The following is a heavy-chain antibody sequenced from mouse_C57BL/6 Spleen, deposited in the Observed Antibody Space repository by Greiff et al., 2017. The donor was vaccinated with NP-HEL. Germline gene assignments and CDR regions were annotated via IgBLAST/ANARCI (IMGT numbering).Heavy chain of an antibody. CDR3: AALITTVVATDY. CDR1: GYTFTSYW. J-gene: IGHJ2*01. V-gene: IGHV1-61*01. CDR2: IYPSDSET. D-gene: IGHD1-1*01. Sequence: VQLQQSGAELVRPGSSVKLSCKASGYTFTSYWMDWVKQRPGQGLEWIGNIYPSDSETHYNQKFKDKATLTVDKSSSTAYMQLSSLTSEDSAVYYCAALITTVVATDYWGQGTTLTVSS.